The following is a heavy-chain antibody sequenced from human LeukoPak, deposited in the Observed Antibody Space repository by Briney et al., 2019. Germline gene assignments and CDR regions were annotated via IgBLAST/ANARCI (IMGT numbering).Heavy chain of an antibody. CDR3: TTGPSTVTNHLIDY. J-gene: IGHJ4*02. V-gene: IGHV3-15*01. D-gene: IGHD4-17*01. CDR1: GFTFSNAW. CDR2: IKSKTDGGTT. Sequence: PGGSLRLSCAASGFTFSNAWMSWVRQAPGKGLEWVGRIKSKTDGGTTDYAAPVKGRFTISRDDSKNTLYLQMNSLKTEDTAVYYCTTGPSTVTNHLIDYWGQGTLVTVSS.